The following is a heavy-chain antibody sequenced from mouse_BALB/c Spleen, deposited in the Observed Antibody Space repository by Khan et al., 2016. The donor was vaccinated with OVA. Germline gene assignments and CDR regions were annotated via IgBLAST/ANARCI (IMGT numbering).Heavy chain of an antibody. CDR1: GYTFSSYW. Sequence: QVQLKQSGAELMKPGASVKISCKPTGYTFSSYWIEWVKQRPGHGLEWIGEILPGSNSTNYNERFQGKATITADTSSNTAYMQLSSLTSVDSAVYYCARGNYNGSTSWFGYWGQGTLVTVSA. CDR3: ARGNYNGSTSWFGY. J-gene: IGHJ3*01. V-gene: IGHV1-9*01. D-gene: IGHD1-1*01. CDR2: ILPGSNST.